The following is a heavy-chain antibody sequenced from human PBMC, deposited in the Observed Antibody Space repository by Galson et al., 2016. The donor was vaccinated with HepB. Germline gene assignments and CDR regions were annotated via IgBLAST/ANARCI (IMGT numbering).Heavy chain of an antibody. CDR2: INAGNGNT. CDR3: ARDRHWFRGFYNWFDP. CDR1: GYTFNKYG. Sequence: SVKVCCKAFGYTFNKYGLHWVRQAPGQRLEWMGWINAGNGNTKYSQNFQGRVAITRDTSASTAYMELSSLRSEDTAVYYCARDRHWFRGFYNWFDPWGQGTLVTVSS. D-gene: IGHD3-10*01. J-gene: IGHJ5*02. V-gene: IGHV1-3*01.